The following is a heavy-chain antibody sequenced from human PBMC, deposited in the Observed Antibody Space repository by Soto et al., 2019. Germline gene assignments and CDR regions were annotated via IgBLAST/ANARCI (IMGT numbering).Heavy chain of an antibody. J-gene: IGHJ4*02. CDR3: ETSSNGPFVNY. V-gene: IGHV4-59*01. Sequence: SETLSLTCTVSGTSISPYYWNWIRQSPGKGLEWIAYIYYSGSTNYNPSLKSRVTISVDTSMNQFSLELRSVTDADTAVYYCETSSNGPFVNYWGQGNLVTVSS. CDR1: GTSISPYY. CDR2: IYYSGST. D-gene: IGHD6-6*01.